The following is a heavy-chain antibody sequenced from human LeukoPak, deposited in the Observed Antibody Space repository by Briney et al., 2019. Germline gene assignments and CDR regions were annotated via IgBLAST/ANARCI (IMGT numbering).Heavy chain of an antibody. Sequence: VASVKVSCKASGGTFSTYTISWVRQAPGQGLEWMGGIIPIFDTANYAQKFQGRVTITADESTSTAYMELSSLRSEDTAVYYCARDLARYCSSTSCYLGYYYYYMDVWGKGTTVTVSS. CDR3: ARDLARYCSSTSCYLGYYYYYMDV. CDR2: IIPIFDTA. CDR1: GGTFSTYT. D-gene: IGHD2-2*01. V-gene: IGHV1-69*13. J-gene: IGHJ6*03.